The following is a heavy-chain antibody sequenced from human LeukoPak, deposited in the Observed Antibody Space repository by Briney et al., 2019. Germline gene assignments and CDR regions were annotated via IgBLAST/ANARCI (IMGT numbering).Heavy chain of an antibody. CDR1: GFTFDDYA. CDR3: AKGLSSGWLDWFDP. V-gene: IGHV3-9*03. CDR2: ISWNSGSI. Sequence: GRSLRLSCAASGFTFDDYAMHWVRQAPGKGLEWVSGISWNSGSIGYGDSVKGRFTISRDNAKNSLYLQMNSLRAEDMALYYCAKGLSSGWLDWFDPWGQGTLVTVSS. J-gene: IGHJ5*02. D-gene: IGHD6-19*01.